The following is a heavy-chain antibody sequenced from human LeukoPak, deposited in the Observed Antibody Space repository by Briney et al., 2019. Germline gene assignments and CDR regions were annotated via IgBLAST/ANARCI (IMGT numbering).Heavy chain of an antibody. CDR2: IYTSGST. CDR3: VAYSSSWSRPSLDY. J-gene: IGHJ4*02. V-gene: IGHV4-61*02. Sequence: SETLSLTCTVSGGSISSGSYYWSWIRQPAGKGLEWIGRIYTSGSTNYNPSLKSRVTISVDTSKNQFSLKLSSVTAADTAVYYCVAYSSSWSRPSLDYWGQGTLVTVSS. CDR1: GGSISSGSYY. D-gene: IGHD6-13*01.